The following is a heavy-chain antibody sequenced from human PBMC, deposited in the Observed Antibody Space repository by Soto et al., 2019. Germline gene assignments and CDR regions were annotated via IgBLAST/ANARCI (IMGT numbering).Heavy chain of an antibody. CDR2: ISSSGSTI. CDR3: ARPTMSGAFDI. CDR1: GFTFSSYE. V-gene: IGHV3-48*03. J-gene: IGHJ3*02. Sequence: HPGGSLRLSCAASGFTFSSYEMNWVRQAPGKGLEWVSYISSSGSTIYYADSVKGRFTISRDNAKNSLYLQMNSLRAEDTAVYYCARPTMSGAFDIWGQGTMVTVSS. D-gene: IGHD3-10*02.